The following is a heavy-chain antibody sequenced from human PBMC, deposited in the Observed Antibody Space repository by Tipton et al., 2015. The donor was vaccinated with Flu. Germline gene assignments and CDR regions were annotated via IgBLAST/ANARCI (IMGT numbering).Heavy chain of an antibody. D-gene: IGHD7-27*01. CDR3: ATMRANWDAFGI. CDR2: IYFSGST. Sequence: RSLRLSCTVSGGPIRSGDYYWSWIRQHPGRGLEWIGYIYFSGSTYYNPSLKSRVNISVDRSNNQFSLKLNSVTAADTAVYYCATMRANWDAFGIWGQGTMVTVSS. V-gene: IGHV4-31*03. J-gene: IGHJ3*02. CDR1: GGPIRSGDYY.